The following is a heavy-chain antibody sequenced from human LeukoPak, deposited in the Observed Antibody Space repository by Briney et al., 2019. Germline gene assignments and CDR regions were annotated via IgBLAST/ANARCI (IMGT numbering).Heavy chain of an antibody. CDR2: IWNDGSDK. Sequence: GGSLRLSCAASGFTFSNSAMHWVRQAPGKGLEWVAVIWNDGSDKYYADSVKGRFTISRDNSKNTLYLQMNTLRAEDTAVYYFAKVVVPDCMDFDYWGQGTLVTVSS. CDR3: AKVVVPDCMDFDY. J-gene: IGHJ4*02. CDR1: GFTFSNSA. V-gene: IGHV3-33*06. D-gene: IGHD2-2*01.